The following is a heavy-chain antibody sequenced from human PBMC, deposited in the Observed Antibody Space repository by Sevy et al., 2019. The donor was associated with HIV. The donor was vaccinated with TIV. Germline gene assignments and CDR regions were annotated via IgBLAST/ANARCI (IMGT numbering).Heavy chain of an antibody. J-gene: IGHJ6*03. Sequence: GGSLRLSCAASGFTFSDHYVDWVRQAPGKGLEWVGRIRNRPNSYTTEYAGSGKGRFTTSRDDSRNSVYLQMNSLKTQDSAVYYCVRGPNCGVGGCQQISPYCLDVWGKGATVTVSS. D-gene: IGHD2-15*01. CDR1: GFTFSDHY. V-gene: IGHV3-72*01. CDR3: VRGPNCGVGGCQQISPYCLDV. CDR2: IRNRPNSYTT.